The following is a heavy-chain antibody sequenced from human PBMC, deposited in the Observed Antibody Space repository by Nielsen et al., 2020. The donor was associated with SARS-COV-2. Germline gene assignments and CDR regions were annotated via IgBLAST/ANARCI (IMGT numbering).Heavy chain of an antibody. CDR2: IYYSGST. J-gene: IGHJ4*02. D-gene: IGHD6-13*01. CDR3: ARDIAAGVVDY. Sequence: SETLSLTCTVSGGSISSYYWSWIRQPPGKGLEWNGYIYYSGSTNYNPSLNSRVTISVDTSKNQFSLKVTSVTAADTAVYYCARDIAAGVVDYWGQGTLVTVSS. CDR1: GGSISSYY. V-gene: IGHV4-59*12.